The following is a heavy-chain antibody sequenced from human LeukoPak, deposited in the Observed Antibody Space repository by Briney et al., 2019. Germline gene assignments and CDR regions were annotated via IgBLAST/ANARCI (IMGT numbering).Heavy chain of an antibody. CDR1: GFTFSSYG. Sequence: GGSLRLSCVASGFTFSSYGMHWVRQAPGKGLEWVAVISYDGSNKYYADSVKGRFTISRDNSKNTLYLQMNSLRAEDTAVYYCAKDWGYCSGGSCHGIDYWGRGTLVTVSS. V-gene: IGHV3-30*18. D-gene: IGHD2-15*01. J-gene: IGHJ4*02. CDR3: AKDWGYCSGGSCHGIDY. CDR2: ISYDGSNK.